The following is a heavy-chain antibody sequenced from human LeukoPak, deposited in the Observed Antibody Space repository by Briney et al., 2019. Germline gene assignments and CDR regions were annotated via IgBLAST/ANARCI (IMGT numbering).Heavy chain of an antibody. Sequence: GGSLRLSCAASGFTFSSYWMNWVRQAPGKGLVWVSRIASDGSSTTYADSVKGRFSISRDNAKNTLYLQMKSLRVEDTAVYYCARGRPHGNDYWGQGTLVTVSS. CDR3: ARGRPHGNDY. V-gene: IGHV3-74*01. CDR1: GFTFSSYW. D-gene: IGHD4-23*01. J-gene: IGHJ4*02. CDR2: IASDGSST.